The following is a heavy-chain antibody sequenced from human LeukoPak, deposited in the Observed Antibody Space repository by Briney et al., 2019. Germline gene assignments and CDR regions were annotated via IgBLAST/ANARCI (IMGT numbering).Heavy chain of an antibody. D-gene: IGHD4-23*01. CDR3: ARGNGRYLTY. CDR2: VYYTGIT. J-gene: IGHJ4*02. Sequence: SETLSLTCTVSGDSIYTYYWNWIRQPPGKGLEWIGHVYYTGITNDNPSLKSRVTTSVDSSKNQFSLKLTSVTAADTAVYYCARGNGRYLTYWGQGTLVTVSS. V-gene: IGHV4-59*01. CDR1: GDSIYTYY.